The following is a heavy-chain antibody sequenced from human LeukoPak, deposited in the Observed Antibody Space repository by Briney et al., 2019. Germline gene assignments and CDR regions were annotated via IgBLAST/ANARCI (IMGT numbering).Heavy chain of an antibody. D-gene: IGHD3-10*01. CDR3: AKDRSYGSETYYFDY. Sequence: PGRSLRLSCAASGFTFSSYGMHWVRQAPGKGLEWVAVISYDGSNKYYADSVKGRFTISRDNSKNTLYLQMNSLRAEDTAVYHCAKDRSYGSETYYFDYWGQGTLVTVSS. V-gene: IGHV3-30*18. J-gene: IGHJ4*02. CDR2: ISYDGSNK. CDR1: GFTFSSYG.